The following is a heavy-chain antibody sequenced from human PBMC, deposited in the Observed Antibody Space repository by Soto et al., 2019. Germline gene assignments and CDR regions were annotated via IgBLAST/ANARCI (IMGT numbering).Heavy chain of an antibody. CDR3: AREGAHGDYGDNFDY. Sequence: ASVKVSCKASGYTFTSYYMHWVRQAPGQGLEWMGIINPSGGSTSYAQKFQGRVTMTRDTSTSTVYMELSSLRSEDTAVYYCAREGAHGDYGDNFDYWGQGTLVIVSS. D-gene: IGHD4-17*01. CDR1: GYTFTSYY. V-gene: IGHV1-46*03. J-gene: IGHJ4*02. CDR2: INPSGGST.